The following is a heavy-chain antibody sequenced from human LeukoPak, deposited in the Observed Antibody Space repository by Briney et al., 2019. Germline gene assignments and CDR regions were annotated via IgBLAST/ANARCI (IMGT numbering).Heavy chain of an antibody. CDR3: CSYYYDSSGYYYGPFDY. Sequence: SVKVSCKASGGTFSSYAISWVRQAPGQVLEWMGGIIPIFGTANYAQKFQGRVTITADESTSTAYMELSSLRSEDTAVYYCCSYYYDSSGYYYGPFDYWGQGTLVTVSS. J-gene: IGHJ4*02. D-gene: IGHD3-22*01. CDR2: IIPIFGTA. V-gene: IGHV1-69*01. CDR1: GGTFSSYA.